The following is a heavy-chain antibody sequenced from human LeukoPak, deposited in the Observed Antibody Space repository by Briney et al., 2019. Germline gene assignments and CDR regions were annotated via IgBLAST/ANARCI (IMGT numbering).Heavy chain of an antibody. CDR2: IFYTGST. V-gene: IGHV4-39*07. Sequence: SETLSLTCTVSGGSIISSSYYWGWIRQPPGKGLEWIGSIFYTGSTYYNPSLKSRVTLSVDTSKNQFSLQLTSVTAADTAVYYCVATNDYGDYRDYWGQGTLVTVSS. CDR3: VATNDYGDYRDY. CDR1: GGSIISSSYY. J-gene: IGHJ4*02. D-gene: IGHD4-17*01.